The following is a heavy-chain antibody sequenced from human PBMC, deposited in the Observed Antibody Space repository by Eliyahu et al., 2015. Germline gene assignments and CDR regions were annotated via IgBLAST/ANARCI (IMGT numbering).Heavy chain of an antibody. Sequence: EVQLVESGGDLVQPGRSLRLSCAASGFTFDDYAMHWVRQAPGKGLEWVSGISWNSGSIGYADSVKGRFTISRDNAKNSLYLQMNSLRAEDTALYYCAKGQNPGIAVAGYNWFDPWGQGTLVTVSS. V-gene: IGHV3-9*01. D-gene: IGHD6-19*01. CDR1: GFTFDDYA. CDR3: AKGQNPGIAVAGYNWFDP. J-gene: IGHJ5*02. CDR2: ISWNSGSI.